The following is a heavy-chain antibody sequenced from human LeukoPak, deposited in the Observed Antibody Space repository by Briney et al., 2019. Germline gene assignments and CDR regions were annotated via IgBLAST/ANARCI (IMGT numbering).Heavy chain of an antibody. Sequence: PSETLSLTCKVSDDSISSSTCNWSWIRQPPGKGLEWIGYISQSGNSYFTPSLKSRATISVDRSKNHFSLTLISVTAADTAVYFCARDQVDYDIPDHFDYWGKGTLVTVSS. J-gene: IGHJ4*02. CDR2: ISQSGNS. CDR3: ARDQVDYDIPDHFDY. D-gene: IGHD3-22*01. V-gene: IGHV4-30-2*01. CDR1: DDSISSSTCN.